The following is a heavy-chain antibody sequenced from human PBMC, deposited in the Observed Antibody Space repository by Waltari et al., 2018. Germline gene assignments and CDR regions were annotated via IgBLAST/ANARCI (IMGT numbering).Heavy chain of an antibody. Sequence: QEQLAESGGGVVQRGGSLRLSCSGSGCPFGSFAIHWVRQAPGRGLEWLTFISSDGSDKYYADSVKGRFSISRDNSRNSVFLEADSLRPEDTAIYYCARTQYSFDFDCWGQGTLVTVSP. CDR3: ARTQYSFDFDC. CDR1: GCPFGSFA. V-gene: IGHV3-30*16. CDR2: ISSDGSDK. D-gene: IGHD4-4*01. J-gene: IGHJ4*02.